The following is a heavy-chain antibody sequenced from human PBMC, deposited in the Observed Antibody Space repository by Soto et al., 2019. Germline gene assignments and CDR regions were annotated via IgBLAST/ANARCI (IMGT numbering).Heavy chain of an antibody. V-gene: IGHV1-2*04. D-gene: IGHD5-12*01. CDR1: GYTFTGYY. J-gene: IGHJ4*02. CDR2: INPNSGGT. CDR3: ARDPSAYDLPAY. Sequence: ASVKVSCKASGYTFTGYYMHWVRQAPGQGLEWMGWINPNSGGTNYAQKFQGWVTMTRDTSISTAYMELSRLRSDDTAVYYCARDPSAYDLPAYWGQGTLVTVSS.